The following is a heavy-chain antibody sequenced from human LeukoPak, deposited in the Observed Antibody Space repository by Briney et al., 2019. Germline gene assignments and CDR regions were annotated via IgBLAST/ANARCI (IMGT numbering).Heavy chain of an antibody. D-gene: IGHD3-10*01. CDR2: IIPIFGTA. V-gene: IGHV1-69*13. Sequence: SVKVSCKASGGTFGSYAISWVRQAPGQGLEWMGGIIPIFGTANYAQKFQGRVTITADESTSTAYMELSSLRSEDTAVYYCARGEEGVLWFGELWGYWGQGTLVAVSS. CDR1: GGTFGSYA. J-gene: IGHJ4*02. CDR3: ARGEEGVLWFGELWGY.